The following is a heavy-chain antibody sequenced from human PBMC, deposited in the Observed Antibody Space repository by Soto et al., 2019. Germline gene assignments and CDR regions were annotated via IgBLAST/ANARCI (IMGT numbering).Heavy chain of an antibody. CDR1: GYTFSNYG. D-gene: IGHD2-2*01. J-gene: IGHJ5*02. CDR3: ARVVPGAEAWFGP. Sequence: GSVKDSCKTSGYTFSNYGITWVRQAPGQPLEWLGWISLYSDGTNYAQKFQGRVSMTTDTSTTTAYMELRSLRSDDTAVYYCARVVPGAEAWFGPWGQGTLVTVSS. CDR2: ISLYSDGT. V-gene: IGHV1-18*01.